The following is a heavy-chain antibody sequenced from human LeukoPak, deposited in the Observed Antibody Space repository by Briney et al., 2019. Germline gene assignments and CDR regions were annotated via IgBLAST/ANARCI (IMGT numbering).Heavy chain of an antibody. D-gene: IGHD4-17*01. V-gene: IGHV4-38-2*01. CDR1: GYPISSGYY. CDR3: ARLRNNYNDNGDFPRY. CDR2: IYHSGTT. Sequence: SETLSLTCAVSGYPISSGYYWGWIRQPPGKGLEWIGHIYHSGTTYYNPSLKSRVTISVDTSKNQSSLRLNPVTAADTAVYYCARLRNNYNDNGDFPRYWGQGTLVTVSS. J-gene: IGHJ4*02.